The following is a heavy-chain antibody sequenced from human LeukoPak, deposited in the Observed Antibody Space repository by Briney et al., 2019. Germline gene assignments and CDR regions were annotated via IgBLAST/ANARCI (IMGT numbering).Heavy chain of an antibody. Sequence: GGPVRLSCAASGFTFSDFYMSCMREPTGKGLEWGSYLSSSRKYIQYRDSEEGRFTIYRENEKNSLYLKINSLRGEDTAVYYCARCPYSSSWCPFDYWGQGTLVTVSS. CDR3: ARCPYSSSWCPFDY. D-gene: IGHD6-13*01. V-gene: IGHV3-11*03. J-gene: IGHJ4*02. CDR1: GFTFSDFY. CDR2: LSSSRKYI.